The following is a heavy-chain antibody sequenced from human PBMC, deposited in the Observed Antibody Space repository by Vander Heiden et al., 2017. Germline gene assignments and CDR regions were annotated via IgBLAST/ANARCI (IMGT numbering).Heavy chain of an antibody. J-gene: IGHJ4*02. Sequence: EVQLVESGGGLVQPGRSLRLSCAASGFTFDDYAMNWVRQAPGKGLEWVSGISWNSGSIGYADSVKGRFTISRDNAKNSLYLQMNSLRAEDTALYYCAKDRGRGGYSGYDVFDYWGQGTLVTVSS. CDR2: ISWNSGSI. CDR1: GFTFDDYA. V-gene: IGHV3-9*01. D-gene: IGHD5-12*01. CDR3: AKDRGRGGYSGYDVFDY.